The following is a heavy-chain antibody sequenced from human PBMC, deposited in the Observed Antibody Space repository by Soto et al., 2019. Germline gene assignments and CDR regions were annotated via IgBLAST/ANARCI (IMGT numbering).Heavy chain of an antibody. CDR2: ISGSGGST. D-gene: IGHD3-16*02. CDR1: GFTFSSYP. Sequence: GGSLRLSFPASGFTFSSYPMSWVRQAPGKGREWVSAISGSGGSTYYADSVKGRFTISRDNSKNTLYLQMNSLRAEYTAVYYCAKVFYVYIWGSYRYTPDAFDIWGKGKM. V-gene: IGHV3-23*01. CDR3: AKVFYVYIWGSYRYTPDAFDI. J-gene: IGHJ3*02.